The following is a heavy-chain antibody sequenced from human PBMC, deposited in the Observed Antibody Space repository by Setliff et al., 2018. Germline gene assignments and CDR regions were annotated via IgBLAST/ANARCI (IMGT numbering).Heavy chain of an antibody. CDR2: INHSGTT. D-gene: IGHD3-10*01. CDR3: ARESATIGEFPLYYFDK. V-gene: IGHV4-34*01. Sequence: SETLSLTCAAYGGTFSDYYWTWIRQPPGKGLEWIGEINHSGTTNYHPSLRSRVAISVGTSKNQFSLRLSSVTAADAAVYFCARESATIGEFPLYYFDKWGQGIPVTVSS. J-gene: IGHJ4*02. CDR1: GGTFSDYY.